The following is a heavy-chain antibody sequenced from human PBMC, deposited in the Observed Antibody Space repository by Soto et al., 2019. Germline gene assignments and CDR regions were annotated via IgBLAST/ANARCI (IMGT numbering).Heavy chain of an antibody. CDR1: GGSFSGYY. D-gene: IGHD6-13*01. Sequence: SETLSLTCAVYGGSFSGYYWSWIRQPPGKGLEWIGEINHSGSTNYNPSLKSRVTISVDTSKNQFSLKLSSVTAADTAVYYCARRQRVYSSSWYGTYYFDYWGQGTLVTVS. CDR2: INHSGST. CDR3: ARRQRVYSSSWYGTYYFDY. J-gene: IGHJ4*02. V-gene: IGHV4-34*01.